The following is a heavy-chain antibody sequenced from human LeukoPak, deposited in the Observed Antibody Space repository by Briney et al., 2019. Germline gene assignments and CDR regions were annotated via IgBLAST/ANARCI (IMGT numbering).Heavy chain of an antibody. Sequence: SGPTLAKPTQTLTLPCTFSRFSRSTSGVGVGWIRQPPGKSLEWLALIYRDDGKRYSQSLKSRLTITNDTYKNQMVLTMTNMDTVDTATYYCAHRRYSYGYWGQGTLVTVSS. CDR1: RFSRSTSGVG. J-gene: IGHJ4*02. CDR3: AHRRYSYGY. D-gene: IGHD5-18*01. CDR2: IYRDDGK. V-gene: IGHV2-5*02.